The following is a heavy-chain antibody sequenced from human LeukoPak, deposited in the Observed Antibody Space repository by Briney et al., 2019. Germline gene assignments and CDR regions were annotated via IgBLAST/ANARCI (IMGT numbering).Heavy chain of an antibody. Sequence: GGSLRLSCAASGFTFSNAWMSWVRQAPGKGLEWVGRIKSKTDGGTTDYAAPVKGRFTISRDDSKNTLYLQMNSLKTEDTAVYYCTTLDSVTTPPWYLDLWGRGTLVTVSS. V-gene: IGHV3-15*01. D-gene: IGHD4-17*01. CDR3: TTLDSVTTPPWYLDL. J-gene: IGHJ2*01. CDR1: GFTFSNAW. CDR2: IKSKTDGGTT.